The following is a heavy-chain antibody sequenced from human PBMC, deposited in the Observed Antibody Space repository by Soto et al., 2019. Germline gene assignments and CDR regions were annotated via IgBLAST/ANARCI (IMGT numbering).Heavy chain of an antibody. D-gene: IGHD2-2*01. CDR1: GGSFSGYY. J-gene: IGHJ4*02. V-gene: IGHV4-34*01. CDR3: ARGRGIVVVPAAMWRWSPTKYFDY. Sequence: QVQLQQWGAGLLKPSETLSLTCAVYGGSFSGYYWSWIRQPPGKGLEWIGEINHSGSTNYNPSLXRRXXXSVGTSTNQFXXTXSXXTAADTAVYYCARGRGIVVVPAAMWRWSPTKYFDYWGQGTLVTVSS. CDR2: INHSGST.